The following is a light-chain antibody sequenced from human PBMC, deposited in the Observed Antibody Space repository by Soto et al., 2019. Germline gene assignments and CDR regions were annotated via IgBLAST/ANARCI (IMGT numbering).Light chain of an antibody. V-gene: IGKV3-20*01. CDR2: GAS. Sequence: ETVLTQSPATLSLSPGERATLSCRASQSVSGNLAWYQQKPGQAPRLLIYGASSRATGIPDRFSGSGSGTDFTLTISRLEPEDFAVYYCQQYGSSPITFGQGTRLEI. CDR3: QQYGSSPIT. J-gene: IGKJ5*01. CDR1: QSVSGN.